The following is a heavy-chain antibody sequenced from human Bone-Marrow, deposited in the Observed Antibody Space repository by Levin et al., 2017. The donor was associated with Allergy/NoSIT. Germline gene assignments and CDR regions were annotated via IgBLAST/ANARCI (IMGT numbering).Heavy chain of an antibody. CDR2: IHSRGSA. Sequence: GESLKISCAASEFIVSSYYMSWVRQAPGKGLDWVSVIHSRGSAYYADSVKGRFTISRDNSKNTLYLRMNSLRVEDTAVYYCVARSNGMDVWGQGTTVTVSS. J-gene: IGHJ6*02. V-gene: IGHV3-66*01. D-gene: IGHD5-12*01. CDR1: EFIVSSYY. CDR3: VARSNGMDV.